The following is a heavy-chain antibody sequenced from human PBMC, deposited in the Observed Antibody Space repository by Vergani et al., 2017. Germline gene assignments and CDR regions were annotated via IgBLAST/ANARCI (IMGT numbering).Heavy chain of an antibody. V-gene: IGHV1-69*01. J-gene: IGHJ4*02. D-gene: IGHD6-19*01. CDR2: IIPIFGTA. CDR3: SIAVAGNWNVDNFDY. CDR1: GGTFSSYA. Sequence: QVQLVQSGAEVKKPGSSVKVSCKASGGTFSSYAISWVRQAPGQGLEWMGGIIPIFGTANYAQKFQGRVTITADESTSTTYMELSSLRSEDTAVYYCSIAVAGNWNVDNFDYWGQGTLVTVSS.